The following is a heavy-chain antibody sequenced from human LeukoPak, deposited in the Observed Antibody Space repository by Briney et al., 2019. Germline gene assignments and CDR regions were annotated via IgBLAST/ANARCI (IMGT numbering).Heavy chain of an antibody. Sequence: GGSLRLSCAASGFTFSSYAMHWVRQAPGKGLEWVAVISYDGSNKRYADSVKGRFTISRDNSKNTLYLQMNSLRAEDTAVYYCARVRVVVVFDYWGQGTLVTVSS. J-gene: IGHJ4*02. CDR1: GFTFSSYA. CDR2: ISYDGSNK. V-gene: IGHV3-30*04. D-gene: IGHD3-22*01. CDR3: ARVRVVVVFDY.